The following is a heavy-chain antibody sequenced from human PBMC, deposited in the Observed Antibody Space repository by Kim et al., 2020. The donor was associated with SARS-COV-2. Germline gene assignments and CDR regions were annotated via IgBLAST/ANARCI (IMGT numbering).Heavy chain of an antibody. V-gene: IGHV4-39*01. Sequence: SETLSLTCTVSGGSISSSSYYWGWIRQPPGKGLEWIGSIYYSGSTYYNPSLKSRVTISVDTSKNQFSLKLSSVTAADTAVYYCARQCRGATTGSKPRSYYFDYWGQGTLVTVSS. CDR2: IYYSGST. CDR3: ARQCRGATTGSKPRSYYFDY. CDR1: GGSISSSSYY. D-gene: IGHD1-26*01. J-gene: IGHJ4*02.